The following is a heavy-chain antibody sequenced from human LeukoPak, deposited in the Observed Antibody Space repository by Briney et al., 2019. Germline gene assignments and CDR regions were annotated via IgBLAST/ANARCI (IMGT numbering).Heavy chain of an antibody. Sequence: PGGSLRLSCAASGFTFSSYSMNWVRQAPGKGLEWVSSISSSSSYIYYADSVKGRFTISRDNAKNSLYLQMNSLRAEDTAVYYCAKRGSVGTLGHFDYWGQGTLVTASS. V-gene: IGHV3-21*01. CDR3: AKRGSVGTLGHFDY. D-gene: IGHD6-13*01. J-gene: IGHJ4*02. CDR2: ISSSSSYI. CDR1: GFTFSSYS.